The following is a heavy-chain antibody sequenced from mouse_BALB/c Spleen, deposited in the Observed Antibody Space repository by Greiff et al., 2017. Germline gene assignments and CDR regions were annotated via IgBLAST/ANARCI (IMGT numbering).Heavy chain of an antibody. V-gene: IGHV1-5*01. CDR2: IYPGNSDT. CDR1: GYSFTSYL. Sequence: EVQLQQSGTVLARPGASVKMSCKASGYSFTSYLMHWVKQRPGQGLEWIGAIYPGNSDTGYNQKFKGKAKLTAVTSTSTAYMELCSLTNEDSAVYYCTYYDSGYRDWYCDGWGAGTTVTVSS. J-gene: IGHJ1*01. CDR3: TYYDSGYRDWYCDG. D-gene: IGHD1-1*01.